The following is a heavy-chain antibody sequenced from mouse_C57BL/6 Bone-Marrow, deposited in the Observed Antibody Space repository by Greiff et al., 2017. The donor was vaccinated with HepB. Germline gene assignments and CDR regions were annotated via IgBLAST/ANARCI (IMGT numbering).Heavy chain of an antibody. D-gene: IGHD1-1*01. CDR3: ARTSTVVAPSDY. V-gene: IGHV5-6*01. CDR1: GFTFSSYG. Sequence: DVHLVESGGDLVKPGGSLKLSCAASGFTFSSYGMSWVRQTPDKRLEWVATISSGGSYTYYPDSVKGRFTISRDNAKNTLYLQMSSLKSEDTAMYYCARTSTVVAPSDYWGQGTTLTVSS. J-gene: IGHJ2*01. CDR2: ISSGGSYT.